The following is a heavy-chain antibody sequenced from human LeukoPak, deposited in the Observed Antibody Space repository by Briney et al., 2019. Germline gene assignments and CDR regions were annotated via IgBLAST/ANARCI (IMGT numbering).Heavy chain of an antibody. CDR1: AESLNSYY. V-gene: IGHV4-34*01. CDR3: ARGAWATRLAS. CDR2: IYESGTT. Sequence: SETLSLTCAVYAESLNSYYWSWVRQPQGEGMEWIGEIYESGTTKYNPSLKSRVAISMVPSKQQFSLILSSVTAADTAVYYCARGAWATRLASWGLGTPVIVSS. J-gene: IGHJ4*02. D-gene: IGHD2-15*01.